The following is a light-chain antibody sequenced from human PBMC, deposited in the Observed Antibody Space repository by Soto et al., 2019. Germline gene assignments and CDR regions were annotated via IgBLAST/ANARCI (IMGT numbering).Light chain of an antibody. V-gene: IGKV1-13*02. CDR2: DAS. J-gene: IGKJ4*01. Sequence: AVQLTQSPSSLSASVGDRVTISCRASQGIGSALAWYQQNPGKAPKVLIYDASSLESGVPSRFSGSGSGTDFTLTISSLQPEDFASYYCQQFNSFPLTFGGGTKADSK. CDR3: QQFNSFPLT. CDR1: QGIGSA.